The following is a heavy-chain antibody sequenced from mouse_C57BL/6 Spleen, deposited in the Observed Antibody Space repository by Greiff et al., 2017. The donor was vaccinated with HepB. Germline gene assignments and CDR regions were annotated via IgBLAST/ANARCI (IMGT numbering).Heavy chain of an antibody. CDR1: GFNIKDYY. D-gene: IGHD2-5*01. V-gene: IGHV14-1*01. CDR2: IAPEDGDT. CDR3: TTHYSNYPFAY. J-gene: IGHJ3*01. Sequence: EVQLQQSGAELVRPGASVKLSCTASGFNIKDYYMHWVKQRPEQGLEWIGRIAPEDGDTEYAPKFQGKATMTADTSYNTAYLRLSSLTSRDTAVYYCTTHYSNYPFAYWGQGTLVTVSA.